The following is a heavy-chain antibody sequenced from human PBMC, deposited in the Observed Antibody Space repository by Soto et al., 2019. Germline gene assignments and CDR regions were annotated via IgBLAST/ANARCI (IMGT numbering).Heavy chain of an antibody. J-gene: IGHJ6*02. CDR3: ARVFGSGYAYYYYGMDV. Sequence: GGSLRLSCAASGFTFSSYSMNWVRQAPGKGLEWVSSISSSSSYIYYADSVKGRFTISRDNAKNSLYLQMNSLRAEDTAVYYCARVFGSGYAYYYYGMDVWAQGTTVPVSS. V-gene: IGHV3-21*01. CDR2: ISSSSSYI. CDR1: GFTFSSYS. D-gene: IGHD3-3*01.